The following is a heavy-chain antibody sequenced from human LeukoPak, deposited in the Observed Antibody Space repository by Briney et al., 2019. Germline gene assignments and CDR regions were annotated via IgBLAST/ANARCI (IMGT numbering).Heavy chain of an antibody. Sequence: GGSLRLSCAASGFTFSSYWMSWVRQAPGKGLEWVANIKQDGSEKYYVDSVKGRFTISRDNAKNSLYLQMNSLRAEDTAVYYCARGNDYDSSGYYSRFDAFDIWGQGTMVTVSS. V-gene: IGHV3-7*01. CDR2: IKQDGSEK. CDR3: ARGNDYDSSGYYSRFDAFDI. CDR1: GFTFSSYW. J-gene: IGHJ3*02. D-gene: IGHD3-22*01.